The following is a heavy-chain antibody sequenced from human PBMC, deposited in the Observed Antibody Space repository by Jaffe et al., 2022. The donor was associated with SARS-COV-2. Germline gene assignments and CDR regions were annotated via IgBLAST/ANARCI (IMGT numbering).Heavy chain of an antibody. CDR3: ARLYDFWSGLYYYGMDV. V-gene: IGHV3-48*02. Sequence: EVQLVESGGGLVQPGGSLRLSCAASGFTFSSYSMNWVRQAPGKGLEWVSYISSSSSTIYYADSVKGRFTISRDNAKNSLYLQMNSLRDEDTAVYYCARLYDFWSGLYYYGMDVWGQGTTVTVSS. CDR2: ISSSSSTI. CDR1: GFTFSSYS. J-gene: IGHJ6*02. D-gene: IGHD3-3*01.